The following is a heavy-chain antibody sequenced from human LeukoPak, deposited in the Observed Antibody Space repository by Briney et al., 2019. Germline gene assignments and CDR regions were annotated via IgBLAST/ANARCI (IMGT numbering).Heavy chain of an antibody. CDR1: GGSINSGDYF. CDR2: THYYGNT. Sequence: PSETLSLTCTVSGGSINSGDYFWSWIRQHPGKGLEWLGYTHYYGNTEYNPSLKSRVTISVDTSKTQFSLKLSSVTAADSAVYYCAREDHHFXGMDVWGQGTTVTVSS. CDR3: AREDHHFXGMDV. V-gene: IGHV4-31*03. J-gene: IGHJ6*02.